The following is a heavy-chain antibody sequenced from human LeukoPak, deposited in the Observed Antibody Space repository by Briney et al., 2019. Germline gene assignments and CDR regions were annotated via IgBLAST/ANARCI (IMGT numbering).Heavy chain of an antibody. CDR3: AKDPRDDSSGYYYFGYFDY. V-gene: IGHV3-23*01. CDR2: IGGSGDNT. D-gene: IGHD3-22*01. Sequence: GGSLRLSCAASGFTFSSYAMSWVRQAPGKGLEWVSSIGGSGDNTFYADSVKDRFTISRDNSKNTLFLQMNSLRAEDTAVYYCAKDPRDDSSGYYYFGYFDYWGQGTLVTVSS. J-gene: IGHJ4*02. CDR1: GFTFSSYA.